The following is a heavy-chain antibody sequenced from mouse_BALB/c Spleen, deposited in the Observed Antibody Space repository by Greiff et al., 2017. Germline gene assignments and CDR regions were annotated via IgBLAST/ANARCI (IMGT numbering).Heavy chain of an antibody. CDR3: ARCYGYDAQALGY. CDR1: GDSIISGY. D-gene: IGHD2-14*01. V-gene: IGHV3-8*02. CDR2: ISYSGST. J-gene: IGHJ4*01. Sequence: EVKLMESGPSLVKPSQTLSLTCSVTGDSIISGYWNWIRKFPGNKLEYMGYISYSGSTYYNPSLKCRISITRDTSKNQYYLQLNSVTTEDTATYYCARCYGYDAQALGYWGRGTSGTGSA.